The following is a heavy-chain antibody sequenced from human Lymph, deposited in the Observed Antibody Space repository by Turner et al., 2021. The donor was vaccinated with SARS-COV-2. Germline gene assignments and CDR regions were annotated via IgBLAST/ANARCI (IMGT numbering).Heavy chain of an antibody. CDR2: IYSGGST. CDR3: ARDLMEVGGMDV. V-gene: IGHV3-53*01. Sequence: EVQLVESGGGLIQPGGSLRLPCAASGFTVSYNYMTWVRQAPGKGVEWVSVIYSGGSTYYADSVKGRFTISRDSSKNTLYLQMNSLRAEDTAVYYCARDLMEVGGMDVWGQGTTVTVSS. J-gene: IGHJ6*02. CDR1: GFTVSYNY. D-gene: IGHD3-3*01.